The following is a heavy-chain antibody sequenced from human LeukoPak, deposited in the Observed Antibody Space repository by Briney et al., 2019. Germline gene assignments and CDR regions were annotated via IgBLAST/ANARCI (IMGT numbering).Heavy chain of an antibody. V-gene: IGHV3-7*01. CDR3: ARGGGSSS. J-gene: IGHJ5*02. CDR2: IKPDGSAT. Sequence: GGSLRLTWAAAGFSFSNFWMSWVRQAPGKGLEWVANIKPDGSATNYVDSVKGRFTISRDNAKNSLDLQMNSLRAEDTAVYYCARGGGSSSWGQGTLVTVSS. CDR1: GFSFSNFW. D-gene: IGHD6-6*01.